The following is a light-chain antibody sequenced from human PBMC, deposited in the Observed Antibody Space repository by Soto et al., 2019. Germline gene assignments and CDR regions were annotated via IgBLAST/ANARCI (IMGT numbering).Light chain of an antibody. J-gene: IGKJ3*01. CDR3: LQRADWTLT. V-gene: IGKV3D-20*02. CDR2: GAS. Sequence: EIVLTQSPGTLSLSAGERATLSCRRSQSVSSSYLAWYQQKPGQAPRLVIYGASTRATGIPARFSGSGSGTDVTLTISSLEPEDGALYHCLQRADWTLTFGPGTKVDI. CDR1: QSVSSSY.